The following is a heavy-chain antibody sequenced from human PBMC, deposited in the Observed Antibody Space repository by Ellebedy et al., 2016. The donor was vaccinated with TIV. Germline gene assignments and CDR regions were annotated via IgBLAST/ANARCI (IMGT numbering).Heavy chain of an antibody. D-gene: IGHD4-17*01. Sequence: AASVKVSCKASGYTFTDYCIHWVRQAPGQGLEWMGWINPNSGGTNYAQKFQGWVTMTRDTSISTADMELNRLRSDDTALYYCARDGAVTTVFDYWGQGTLVTVSS. CDR1: GYTFTDYC. J-gene: IGHJ4*02. V-gene: IGHV1-2*04. CDR3: ARDGAVTTVFDY. CDR2: INPNSGGT.